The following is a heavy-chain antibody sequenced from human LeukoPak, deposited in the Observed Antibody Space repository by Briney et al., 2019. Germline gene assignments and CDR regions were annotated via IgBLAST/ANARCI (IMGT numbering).Heavy chain of an antibody. Sequence: GGSLTLSCAASGFTFSSYGMHWVRQAPGKGLEWVAVIWYDGSNKYYADSVKGRFTISRDNSKNTLYLQMNSLRAEDTAVYYCTKDPRRDGYNYLDYWGQGTLVTVSS. V-gene: IGHV3-33*06. CDR2: IWYDGSNK. CDR1: GFTFSSYG. D-gene: IGHD5-24*01. CDR3: TKDPRRDGYNYLDY. J-gene: IGHJ4*02.